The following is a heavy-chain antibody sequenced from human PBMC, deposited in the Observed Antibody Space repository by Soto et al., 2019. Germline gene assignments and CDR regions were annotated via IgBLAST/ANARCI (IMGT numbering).Heavy chain of an antibody. V-gene: IGHV1-69*08. CDR1: GGTFSSFT. J-gene: IGHJ4*02. CDR2: ITPILDIV. Sequence: QVQLVQSGAEVKKPGSSVKVSCKASGGTFSSFTISWVRQAPGQGLEWMGRITPILDIVKYAQKFQGRVAITPDKSPSTAHMELSSLTSEDTALNYCARDAGCSNTSCSHWGQGTLVTVSS. D-gene: IGHD2-2*01. CDR3: ARDAGCSNTSCSH.